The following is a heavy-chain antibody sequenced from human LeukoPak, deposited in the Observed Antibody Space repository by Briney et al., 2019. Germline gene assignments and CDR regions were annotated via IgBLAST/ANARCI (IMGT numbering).Heavy chain of an antibody. CDR3: AKGKNSGSYYRPKYFDY. CDR1: GFTFSSYA. Sequence: GGSLRLSCAASGFTFSSYAMSWVRQAPGKGLEWVSATSGSGGSTYYADSVKGRFTISRDNTKNTLYLQMNSLRAEDTAVYYCAKGKNSGSYYRPKYFDYWGQGTLVTVSS. CDR2: TSGSGGST. D-gene: IGHD1-26*01. J-gene: IGHJ4*02. V-gene: IGHV3-23*01.